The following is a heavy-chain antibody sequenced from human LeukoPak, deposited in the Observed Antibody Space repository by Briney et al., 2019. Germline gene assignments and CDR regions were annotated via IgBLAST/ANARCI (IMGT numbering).Heavy chain of an antibody. V-gene: IGHV3-7*01. CDR3: ARGRWAGWNDVSDI. J-gene: IGHJ3*02. CDR1: GFTFSRYW. CDR2: IKQDGSEK. Sequence: GGSLRLSCAASGFTFSRYWMNWVRQAPGKGLEWVANIKQDGSEKYYVDSVKGRFTISRDNAKNSLYLQINSLRAEDTAVYCCARGRWAGWNDVSDIWGQGTMVTVSS. D-gene: IGHD1-1*01.